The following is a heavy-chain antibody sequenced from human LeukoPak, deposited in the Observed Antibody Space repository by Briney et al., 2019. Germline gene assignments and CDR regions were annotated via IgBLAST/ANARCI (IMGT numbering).Heavy chain of an antibody. J-gene: IGHJ5*02. CDR1: GGSISSYY. CDR2: IYYSGST. CDR3: ARSEGYYDSSPINWFDP. V-gene: IGHV4-59*01. D-gene: IGHD3-22*01. Sequence: SETLSLTCTVSGGSISSYYWSWIRQPPGKGLEWIGYIYYSGSTNYNPSLKSRVTISVDTSKNRFSLKLSSVTAADTAVYYCARSEGYYDSSPINWFDPWGQGTLVTVSS.